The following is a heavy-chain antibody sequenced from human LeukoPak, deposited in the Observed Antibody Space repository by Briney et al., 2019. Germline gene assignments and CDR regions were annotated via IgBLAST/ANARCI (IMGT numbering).Heavy chain of an antibody. Sequence: SVKVSCKASGGTFSSYAISWVRQAPGQGLEWMGRIIPIFGTANYAQKFQGRVTITTDEPTSTAYMELSSLRSEDTAAYYCARDGVEGGSGSLRLDYWGQGTLVTVSS. CDR2: IIPIFGTA. V-gene: IGHV1-69*05. J-gene: IGHJ4*02. CDR1: GGTFSSYA. CDR3: ARDGVEGGSGSLRLDY. D-gene: IGHD3-10*01.